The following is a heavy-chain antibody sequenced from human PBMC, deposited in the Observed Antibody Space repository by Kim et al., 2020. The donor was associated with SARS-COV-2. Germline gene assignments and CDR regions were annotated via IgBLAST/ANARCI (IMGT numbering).Heavy chain of an antibody. CDR2: INHSGST. CDR1: GGSFSGYY. Sequence: SETLSLTCAVYGGSFSGYYWSWIRQPPGKGLEWIGEINHSGSTNYNPSLKSRVTISVDTSKNQFSLKLSSVTAADTAVYYCATQWTTASSWSYGMDVWGQGTTVTVSS. CDR3: ATQWTTASSWSYGMDV. J-gene: IGHJ6*02. V-gene: IGHV4-34*01. D-gene: IGHD6-13*01.